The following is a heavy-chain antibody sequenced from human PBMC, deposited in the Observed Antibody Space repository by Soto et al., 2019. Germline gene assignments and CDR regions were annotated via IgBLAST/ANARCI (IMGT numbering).Heavy chain of an antibody. J-gene: IGHJ4*02. CDR3: TRGSLGSRRSSAY. D-gene: IGHD3-16*01. CDR1: GFTFSDHY. CDR2: IKNKANSYTT. V-gene: IGHV3-72*01. Sequence: EVQLVELGGGLVQPEGSLSLSCAASGFTFSDHYMHWVRQAPGKGLEWVGRIKNKANSYTTEYAAPVKGRFIISRDDSKNSVCLQLNRLKTDDTAGYCCTRGSLGSRRSSAYWGKGILVTFSS.